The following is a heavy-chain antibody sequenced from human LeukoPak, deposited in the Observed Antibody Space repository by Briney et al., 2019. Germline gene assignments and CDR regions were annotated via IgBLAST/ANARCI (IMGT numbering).Heavy chain of an antibody. V-gene: IGHV3-7*01. CDR1: GFTFSSYL. CDR3: ATLVGAADY. Sequence: PGGSLRLSCAASGFTFSSYLMSWVRQAPGKGLEWVANIKQDGSEKYYVDSVKGRFTISRDNAKNSLYLQMNSLRAEDTAVYYCATLVGAADYWGQGTLVTVSS. J-gene: IGHJ4*02. D-gene: IGHD1-26*01. CDR2: IKQDGSEK.